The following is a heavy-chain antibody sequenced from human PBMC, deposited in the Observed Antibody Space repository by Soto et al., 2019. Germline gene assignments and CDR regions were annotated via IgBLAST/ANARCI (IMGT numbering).Heavy chain of an antibody. Sequence: GGSLRLSCAASGFTFSSYAMTWVRQAPGKGLEWVSTISGSGGTTSYADSVEGRFAISRDNSKNTLYLQMSSLRAEDTAVYYCAKGSGWYPHFDYWGQGTLVTVSS. CDR3: AKGSGWYPHFDY. CDR2: ISGSGGTT. V-gene: IGHV3-23*01. D-gene: IGHD6-19*01. J-gene: IGHJ4*02. CDR1: GFTFSSYA.